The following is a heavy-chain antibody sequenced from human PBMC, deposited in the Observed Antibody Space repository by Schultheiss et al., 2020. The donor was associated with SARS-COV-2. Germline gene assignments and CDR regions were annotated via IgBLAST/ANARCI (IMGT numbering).Heavy chain of an antibody. Sequence: GGSLRLSCAASGFTFSIYDMTWVRQAPGKGLEWVSGISWNSGSIGYADSVKGRFTISRDNSKNTLYLQMNSLRAEDTAVYYCARDTRIYDFWSGYLDYWGQGTLVTVSS. D-gene: IGHD3-3*01. CDR1: GFTFSIYD. CDR3: ARDTRIYDFWSGYLDY. V-gene: IGHV3-23*01. CDR2: ISWNSGSI. J-gene: IGHJ4*02.